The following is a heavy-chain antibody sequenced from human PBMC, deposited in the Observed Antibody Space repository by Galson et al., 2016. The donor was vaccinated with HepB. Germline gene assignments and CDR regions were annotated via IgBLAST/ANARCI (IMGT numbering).Heavy chain of an antibody. CDR1: GGSTSNESFS. D-gene: IGHD3-3*01. CDR2: IYGTGSI. J-gene: IGHJ2*01. Sequence: TLSLTCSVSGGSTSNESFSWSWIRQPAGKGLEWIGRIYGTGSINYNPSLKSRVILSVDTSKNQLSLELISVTAADTAVYYCARGPGFWKAWHFDLWGRGTLVTVSS. CDR3: ARGPGFWKAWHFDL. V-gene: IGHV4-61*02.